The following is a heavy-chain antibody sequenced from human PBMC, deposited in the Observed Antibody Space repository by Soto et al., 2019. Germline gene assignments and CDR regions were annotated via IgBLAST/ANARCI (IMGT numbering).Heavy chain of an antibody. CDR3: ARDIVATIRDASYYYYGMDV. J-gene: IGHJ6*02. Sequence: ASVKVSCKASCYTFTSYGVSWVRQAPGQGLEWMGWISAYNGNTNYAQKLQGRVTMTTDTSTSTAYMELRSLRSDDTAVYYCARDIVATIRDASYYYYGMDVWGQGTTVTVSS. CDR1: CYTFTSYG. CDR2: ISAYNGNT. V-gene: IGHV1-18*01. D-gene: IGHD5-12*01.